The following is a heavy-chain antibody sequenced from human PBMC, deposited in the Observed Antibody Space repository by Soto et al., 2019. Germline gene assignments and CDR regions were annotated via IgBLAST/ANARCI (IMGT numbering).Heavy chain of an antibody. J-gene: IGHJ6*03. Sequence: GGSLRLSCAASGFTFSNAWMSWVRQAPGKGLEWVGRIKSKTDGGTTDYAAPVKGRFTISRDDSKNTLYLQMNSLKTEDTAVYYCTTCDRITIFGVVWPYYYYMDVWGKGTTVTVSS. CDR2: IKSKTDGGTT. CDR3: TTCDRITIFGVVWPYYYYMDV. CDR1: GFTFSNAW. V-gene: IGHV3-15*01. D-gene: IGHD3-3*01.